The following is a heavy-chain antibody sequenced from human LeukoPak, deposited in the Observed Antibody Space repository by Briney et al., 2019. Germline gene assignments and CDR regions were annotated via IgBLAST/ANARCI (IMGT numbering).Heavy chain of an antibody. D-gene: IGHD4-23*01. CDR3: ARVKVGDYGGKEVFDY. Sequence: ASVKVSCKASGGTFSSYAISWVRQAPGQGLEWMGGIIPIFGTANYAQKFQGRVTITADESTSTAYMELSSLRSGDTAVYYCARVKVGDYGGKEVFDYWGQGTLVTVSS. V-gene: IGHV1-69*13. CDR1: GGTFSSYA. CDR2: IIPIFGTA. J-gene: IGHJ4*02.